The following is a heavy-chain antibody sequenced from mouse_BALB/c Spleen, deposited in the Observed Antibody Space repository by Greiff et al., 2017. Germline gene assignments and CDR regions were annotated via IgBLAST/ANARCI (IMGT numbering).Heavy chain of an antibody. J-gene: IGHJ4*01. CDR3: TRSNPYYAMDY. CDR2: IYPGNSDT. Sequence: VQLQQSGTVLARPGASVKMSCKASGYTFTSYWLHWVKQRPGQGLEWIGAIYPGNSDTSYNQKFKGKAKLTAVTSTSTAYMELSSLTNEDSAVYYCTRSNPYYAMDYWGQGTSVTVSS. V-gene: IGHV1-5*01. CDR1: GYTFTSYW.